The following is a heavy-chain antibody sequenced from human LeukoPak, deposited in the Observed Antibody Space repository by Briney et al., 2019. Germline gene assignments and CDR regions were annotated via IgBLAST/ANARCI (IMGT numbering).Heavy chain of an antibody. CDR3: AREQPAGSTDY. CDR2: VSPDGRTT. Sequence: GGSLRLSCAASGFIFDYYSMHWVRQAPGRGLEYVSVVSPDGRTTYYTNSVKGRFTISRDNSKNTIYLQMGSLRDDDTAVYYCAREQPAGSTDYWGQGTLVTVSS. CDR1: GFIFDYYS. J-gene: IGHJ4*02. D-gene: IGHD2-2*01. V-gene: IGHV3-64*01.